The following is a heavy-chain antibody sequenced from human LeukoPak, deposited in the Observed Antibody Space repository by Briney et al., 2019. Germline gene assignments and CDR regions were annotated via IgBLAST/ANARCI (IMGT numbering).Heavy chain of an antibody. CDR1: GFTFTSYG. CDR3: ARDRGTHDYERFDY. CDR2: ISFDGSNK. Sequence: GGSLRLSCAASGFTFTSYGMHWVRQAPGKGLEWVAIISFDGSNKYYPDSVKGRFTISRDDSKNTLYLQMNSLRAEDTAVFYCARDRGTHDYERFDYWGQGTLVTVSS. D-gene: IGHD3-16*01. V-gene: IGHV3-30*03. J-gene: IGHJ4*02.